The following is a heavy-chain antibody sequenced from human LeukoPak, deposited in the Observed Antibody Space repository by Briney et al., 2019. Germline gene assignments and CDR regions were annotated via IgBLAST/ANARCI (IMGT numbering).Heavy chain of an antibody. V-gene: IGHV3-23*01. CDR1: GFTFSSCA. J-gene: IGHJ4*02. Sequence: PGGSLRLSCAASGFTFSSCAMSWVRQAPGKGLEWVSTIIDSGNSIYYADSAEGRFTISRDNSKNTLYLQMNSLRAGDTAVYYCAKWARDCSSTSCYMRYWGQGTLVTVSS. CDR2: IIDSGNSI. CDR3: AKWARDCSSTSCYMRY. D-gene: IGHD2-2*02.